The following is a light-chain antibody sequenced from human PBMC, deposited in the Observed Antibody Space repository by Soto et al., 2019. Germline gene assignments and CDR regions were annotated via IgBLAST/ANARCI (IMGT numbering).Light chain of an antibody. CDR3: QSYDSSLSGYV. CDR2: GNN. V-gene: IGLV1-40*01. J-gene: IGLJ1*01. CDR1: SANFVAANN. Sequence: QSVLTQPPSVSGAPGQRVTISCTGSSANFVAANNVDWYQQLPGTAPKLLIYGNNNRPSGVPARFSGSKSGTSASLAIAGLQAEDEGDYYCQSYDSSLSGYVFGTGTKVTVL.